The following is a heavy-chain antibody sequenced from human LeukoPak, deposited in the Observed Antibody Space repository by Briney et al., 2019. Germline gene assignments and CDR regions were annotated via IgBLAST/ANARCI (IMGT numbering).Heavy chain of an antibody. J-gene: IGHJ4*02. CDR1: GDSISTSSYY. CDR3: AREGVYSSTSWDVVDY. D-gene: IGHD2-2*01. V-gene: IGHV4-39*02. Sequence: PSETLSLTCSVSGDSISTSSYYWGWIRQPPGKGLEWIGTIYYSGSTYYNPSLTSRVTISVDTSKNQVSLQLNSVIPEDTAVYYCAREGVYSSTSWDVVDYWGQGTLVTVSS. CDR2: IYYSGST.